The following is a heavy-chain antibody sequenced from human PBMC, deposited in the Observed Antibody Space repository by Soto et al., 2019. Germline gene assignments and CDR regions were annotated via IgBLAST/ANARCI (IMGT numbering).Heavy chain of an antibody. D-gene: IGHD6-19*01. J-gene: IGHJ6*02. CDR3: ARGRTVAGSFYYYGMDV. V-gene: IGHV4-38-2*02. Sequence: PSETLSLTCTVSGYSISSGYYWSWIRQPPGKGLEWIGEINHSGSTNYNPSLKGRVTISVDTSKNQFSLKLSSVTAADTAVYYCARGRTVAGSFYYYGMDVWGQGTTVTVSS. CDR1: GYSISSGYY. CDR2: INHSGST.